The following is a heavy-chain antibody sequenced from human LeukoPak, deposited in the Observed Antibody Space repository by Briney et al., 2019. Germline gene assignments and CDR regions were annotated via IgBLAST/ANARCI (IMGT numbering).Heavy chain of an antibody. CDR1: GFTVSSNY. CDR2: IYSGGST. Sequence: GGSLRLSCAASGFTVSSNYXSXXXXAPGXXXEXXSVIYSGGSTYYADSVKGRFTISRDNSKNTLYLQMNSLRAEDTAVYYCARDGSSPYYYYMDVWGKGTTVTVSS. V-gene: IGHV3-53*01. D-gene: IGHD3-10*01. CDR3: ARDGSSPYYYYMDV. J-gene: IGHJ6*03.